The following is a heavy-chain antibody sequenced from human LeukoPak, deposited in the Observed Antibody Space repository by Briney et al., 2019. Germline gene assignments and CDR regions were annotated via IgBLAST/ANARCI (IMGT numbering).Heavy chain of an antibody. J-gene: IGHJ4*02. D-gene: IGHD3-22*01. CDR3: ARGDDSSGYYPGYFDY. CDR1: GYTFTSYG. Sequence: ASVKVSCKASGYTFTSYGISWVRQAPGQGLEWMGWISAYNGNTNYAQKPQGRVTMTTDTSTSTAYMELRSLRSDDTAVYYCARGDDSSGYYPGYFDYWGQGTLVTVSS. CDR2: ISAYNGNT. V-gene: IGHV1-18*01.